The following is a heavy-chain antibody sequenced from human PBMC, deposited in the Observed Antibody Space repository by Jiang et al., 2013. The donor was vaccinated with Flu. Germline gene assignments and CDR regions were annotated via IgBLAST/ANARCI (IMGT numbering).Heavy chain of an antibody. J-gene: IGHJ2*01. V-gene: IGHV4-4*07. CDR3: ARAVAGPVWYFDL. CDR1: ISSYY. D-gene: IGHD6-19*01. CDR2: IYTTWEH. Sequence: ISSYYWSWIRQPPEGTGVDWRIYTTWEHQLITPPLKSRVTMSVDTSKNQFSLKLSSVTAADTAVYYCARAVAGPVWYFDLWGRGTLVTVSS.